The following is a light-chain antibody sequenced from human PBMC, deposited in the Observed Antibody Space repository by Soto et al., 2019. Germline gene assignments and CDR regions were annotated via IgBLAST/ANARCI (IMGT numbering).Light chain of an antibody. CDR3: QQYGRSPWT. Sequence: VVLTQSPATLSLSPGERATLSCRASQSVSSSYLAWYQQKPGQAPRLLIFDASSRATGISDRFSGSGSGTDFTLTISRLEPEDFAVYYCQQYGRSPWTFGQGTKVEVK. CDR1: QSVSSSY. J-gene: IGKJ1*01. V-gene: IGKV3-20*01. CDR2: DAS.